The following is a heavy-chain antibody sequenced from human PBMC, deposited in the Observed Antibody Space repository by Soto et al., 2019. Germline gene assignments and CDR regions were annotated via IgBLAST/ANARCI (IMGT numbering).Heavy chain of an antibody. CDR1: GGSVSSGSYY. D-gene: IGHD3-10*01. CDR3: ARDLGDGSGKGRGY. V-gene: IGHV4-61*01. J-gene: IGHJ4*02. Sequence: QVQLQESGPGLVKPSETLSLTCTVSGGSVSSGSYYWSWIRQPPGKGLEWIGYIYYSGSTNYNPSLKSRGTISVDTSKNQFSLKLSSVTAADTAVYYCARDLGDGSGKGRGYWGQGTLVTVSS. CDR2: IYYSGST.